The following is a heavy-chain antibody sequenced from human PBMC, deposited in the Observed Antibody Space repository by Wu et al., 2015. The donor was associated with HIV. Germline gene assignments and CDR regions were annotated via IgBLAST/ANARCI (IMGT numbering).Heavy chain of an antibody. CDR2: LIPMYGTA. J-gene: IGHJ4*02. CDR3: AGGGGRTSMDPFDF. Sequence: QVQLLQSGAEVKSPGSSVRVSCKASGATFTSYALSWVRQAPGQGLEWMGRLIPMYGTANYAQKFQGRVTITADESTSTAYMDVSSLRSDDTAVYYCAGGGGRTSMDPFDFWGQGTLVTVSS. CDR1: GATFTSYA. D-gene: IGHD5-18*01. V-gene: IGHV1-69*13.